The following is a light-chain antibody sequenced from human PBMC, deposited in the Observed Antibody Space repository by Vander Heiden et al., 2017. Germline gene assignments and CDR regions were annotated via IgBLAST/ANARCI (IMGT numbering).Light chain of an antibody. V-gene: IGLV2-14*01. Sequence: QSALTQPASVSGSPGQSITISCTGTSSDVGGYNYVSWYQQHPGKAPKLMIYEVSNRPSGVSNRFSGSKSGNTASLNISGLQAEDEADYYCSSSTSSSTLAVFGTGTKLTVL. CDR1: SSDVGGYNY. CDR2: EVS. CDR3: SSSTSSSTLAV. J-gene: IGLJ1*01.